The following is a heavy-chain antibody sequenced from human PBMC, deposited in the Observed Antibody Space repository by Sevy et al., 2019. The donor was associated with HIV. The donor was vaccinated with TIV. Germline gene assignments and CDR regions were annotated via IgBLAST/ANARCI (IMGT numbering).Heavy chain of an antibody. CDR3: ARGMILEGSWCGMDV. D-gene: IGHD3-3*01. V-gene: IGHV3-53*01. CDR2: IFSGGST. Sequence: GGSLRLSCAVSGFNVSSNYMTWVGQAPGKGLEWVSVIFSGGSTYYADSVKGRFTISRDNSRNTLSLQMNSLRAEDTAVYYCARGMILEGSWCGMDVWGQGSTVTVSS. J-gene: IGHJ6*02. CDR1: GFNVSSNY.